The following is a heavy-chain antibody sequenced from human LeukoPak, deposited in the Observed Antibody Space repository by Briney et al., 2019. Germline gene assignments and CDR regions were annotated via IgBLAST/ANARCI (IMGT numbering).Heavy chain of an antibody. CDR3: AYGSGREGYMDV. J-gene: IGHJ6*03. D-gene: IGHD3-10*01. CDR2: INSDGSST. Sequence: GGSLSLSCAASGFTFSSYWMHWVRQAPGEGLVWVSFINSDGSSTGYADSVKGRFTVSRDNAKNTLYLQMNSLRAEDTAVYYCAYGSGREGYMDVWGKGTTVTVSS. V-gene: IGHV3-74*01. CDR1: GFTFSSYW.